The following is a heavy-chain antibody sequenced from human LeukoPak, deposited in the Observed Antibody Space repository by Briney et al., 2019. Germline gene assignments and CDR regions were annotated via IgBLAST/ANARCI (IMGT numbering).Heavy chain of an antibody. CDR3: ARSAARLRYYYAMDV. D-gene: IGHD6-6*01. CDR2: IYSGDSGVST. Sequence: GGSLRLSCAASGFSVSNTYMSWVRQAPGKGLEWVSVIYSGDSGVSTYYADSVKGRFTISRHNSKNTLYLQMSSLRAEDTAVYFCARSAARLRYYYAMDVWAQGTTVTVCS. V-gene: IGHV3-53*04. J-gene: IGHJ6*02. CDR1: GFSVSNTY.